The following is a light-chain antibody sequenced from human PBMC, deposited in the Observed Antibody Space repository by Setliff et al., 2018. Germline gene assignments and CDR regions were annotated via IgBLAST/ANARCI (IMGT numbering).Light chain of an antibody. Sequence: QSALPQPASVSGSPGQSITISCTGTSSDVGGYNYVSWYQQHPGKAPKLMIYDVSKRPSGVSNRFSGSKSGNTASLTISGLQAEDEADYYCSSYTSSSTRVFGGGTK. CDR2: DVS. CDR3: SSYTSSSTRV. J-gene: IGLJ2*01. CDR1: SSDVGGYNY. V-gene: IGLV2-14*01.